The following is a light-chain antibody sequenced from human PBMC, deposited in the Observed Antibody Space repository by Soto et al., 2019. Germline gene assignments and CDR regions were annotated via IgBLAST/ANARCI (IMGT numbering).Light chain of an antibody. CDR1: QSISSY. CDR2: AAS. CDR3: QQSYSTPT. Sequence: EIVMTQSPATLSASVGDRVTITCRASQSISSYLNWYQQKPGKAPKLLIYAASSLQSGVPSRFSGSGSGTDFTLTISSLQPEDFATYYCQQSYSTPTFGQGTKVDIK. V-gene: IGKV1-39*01. J-gene: IGKJ1*01.